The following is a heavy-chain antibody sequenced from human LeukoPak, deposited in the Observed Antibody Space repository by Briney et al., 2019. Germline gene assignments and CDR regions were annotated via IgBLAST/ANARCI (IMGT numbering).Heavy chain of an antibody. J-gene: IGHJ4*02. CDR3: ALPPIIAAAGYENYFDY. D-gene: IGHD6-13*01. V-gene: IGHV2-5*04. CDR1: GFSLSTTGVG. Sequence: SGPTLVKPTQTLTLTRTFSGFSLSTTGVGVAWIRQPPGKALEWLAVIYWNDDKRYSPSLKSRLTITKDTSKNHVVLTMTNMDPVDTGTYYCALPPIIAAAGYENYFDYWGQGTLVTVSS. CDR2: IYWNDDK.